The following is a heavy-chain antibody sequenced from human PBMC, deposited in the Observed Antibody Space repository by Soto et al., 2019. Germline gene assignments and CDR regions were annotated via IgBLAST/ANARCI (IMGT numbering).Heavy chain of an antibody. CDR1: GYSFTSHY. CDR2: IYPGGVNI. V-gene: IGHV1-46*01. J-gene: IGHJ4*02. CDR3: ASSYGSGYRAFDY. Sequence: GASVKVSCKAIGYSFTSHYMHWVRQAPGQGLEWMGTIYPGGVNIGYAQKFQGRVTMTADKSTSTAYMELSSLRSEDTAIYYCASSYGSGYRAFDYWGQGALVTVS. D-gene: IGHD3-10*01.